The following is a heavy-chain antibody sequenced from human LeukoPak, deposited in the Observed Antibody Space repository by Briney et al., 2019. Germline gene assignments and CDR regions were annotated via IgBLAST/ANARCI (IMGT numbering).Heavy chain of an antibody. V-gene: IGHV3-7*05. Sequence: GSLRLSCAASGFTLMNYWMIWVRQAPGKGLEWVGNIKQDGSEKRYADSVRGRFSISRDNAQTSLYLQMNSLRAEDTAVYYCARSSDPWLQLTWGQGTLVTVSS. CDR1: GFTLMNYW. CDR3: ARSSDPWLQLT. J-gene: IGHJ5*02. D-gene: IGHD5-24*01. CDR2: IKQDGSEK.